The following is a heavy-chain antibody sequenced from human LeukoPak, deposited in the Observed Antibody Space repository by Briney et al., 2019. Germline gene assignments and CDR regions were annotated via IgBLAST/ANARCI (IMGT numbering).Heavy chain of an antibody. D-gene: IGHD2-21*02. V-gene: IGHV4-59*12. CDR1: GGSISSYY. CDR3: ARYSYCGGDCYDAFDI. J-gene: IGHJ3*02. Sequence: SETLSLTCTVSGGSISSYYWSWIRQPPGKGLEWIGYIYYSGSTNYNPSLKSRVTISVDTSKNQFSLKLSSLTAADTAVYYCARYSYCGGDCYDAFDIWGQGTMVTVSS. CDR2: IYYSGST.